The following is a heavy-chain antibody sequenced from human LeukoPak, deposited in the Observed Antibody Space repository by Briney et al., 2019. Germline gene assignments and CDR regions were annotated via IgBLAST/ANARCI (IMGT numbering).Heavy chain of an antibody. D-gene: IGHD3-16*01. V-gene: IGHV3-30*02. Sequence: QSGGSLRLSCAASGFTFSSYGMHWVRQAPGKGLEWVAFIRYDGSNKYYADSVKGRFTISRDNSKNTLYLQMNSLRTEDMALYYCAKGGGGRLIYYYYMDVWGKGTTVTVSS. CDR1: GFTFSSYG. J-gene: IGHJ6*03. CDR3: AKGGGGRLIYYYYMDV. CDR2: IRYDGSNK.